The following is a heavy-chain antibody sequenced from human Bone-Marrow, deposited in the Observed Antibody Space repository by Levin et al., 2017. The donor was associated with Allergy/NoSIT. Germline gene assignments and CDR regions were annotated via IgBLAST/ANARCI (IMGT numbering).Heavy chain of an antibody. D-gene: IGHD1-1*01. CDR3: AKTANLEN. V-gene: IGHV3-23*01. CDR1: GFTFSSFT. CDR2: ISDSGGRA. J-gene: IGHJ4*02. Sequence: GGSLRLSCAASGFTFSSFTMSWVRQAPGKGPECVSSISDSGGRAYYAESVRGRFTTSRDNSKNTLYLQMNSLRIEDTAVYYCAKTANLENWGQGTLVTVSS.